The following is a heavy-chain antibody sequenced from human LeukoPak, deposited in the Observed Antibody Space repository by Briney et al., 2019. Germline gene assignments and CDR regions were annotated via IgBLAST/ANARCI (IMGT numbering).Heavy chain of an antibody. CDR3: ARDYYGSGSYYPLYYYYGMDV. Sequence: ASVKVSCKASGYTFTGYYMHWVRQAPGQGLEWMGWINPNSGGTNYAQKFQGRVTMTRDTSISTAYMELSRLRSDDTAVYYCARDYYGSGSYYPLYYYYGMDVWGQGTTVTVSS. CDR1: GYTFTGYY. V-gene: IGHV1-2*02. CDR2: INPNSGGT. J-gene: IGHJ6*02. D-gene: IGHD3-10*01.